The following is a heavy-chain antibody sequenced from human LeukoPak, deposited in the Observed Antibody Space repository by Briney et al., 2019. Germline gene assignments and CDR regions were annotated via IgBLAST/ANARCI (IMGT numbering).Heavy chain of an antibody. V-gene: IGHV4-59*03. J-gene: IGHJ5*01. D-gene: IGHD2-8*01. CDR2: IHYSGSS. CDR3: ALAPNSNWFDF. Sequence: SETLSLTCTVSGDSTSNFYWNWIRQSPGKGLEWIGNIHYSGSSVYNPSLKSRGTISIDTSRRQFFLKLNSVTAADTAVYFCALAPNSNWFDFWGPGTLVTVPS. CDR1: GDSTSNFY.